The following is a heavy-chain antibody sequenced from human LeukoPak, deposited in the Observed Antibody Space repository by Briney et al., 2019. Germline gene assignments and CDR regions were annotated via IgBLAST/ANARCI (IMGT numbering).Heavy chain of an antibody. CDR3: AKDHQTSNSGSYLDY. Sequence: GGSLRLSCAASGFTFSSYGMHWVRQAPGKGLEWVAFIRYDGSNKYYADSEKGRFTISRDNSKDTLYLQMNSLRAEDTAVYYCAKDHQTSNSGSYLDYWGQGTLVTVSS. CDR1: GFTFSSYG. D-gene: IGHD1-26*01. CDR2: IRYDGSNK. J-gene: IGHJ4*02. V-gene: IGHV3-30*02.